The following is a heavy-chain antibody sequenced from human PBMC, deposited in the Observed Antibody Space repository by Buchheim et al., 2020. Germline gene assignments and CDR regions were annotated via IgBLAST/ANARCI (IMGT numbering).Heavy chain of an antibody. CDR1: GFTFSSYG. Sequence: QVQLVESGGGVVQPGRSLRLSCAASGFTFSSYGMHWVRQAPGKGREWVAVISYDGSNKYYADSVKGRFTISRDNSKNTLYLQMNSLRAEDTAVYYCAKDVAGWFDPWGQGTL. D-gene: IGHD5-12*01. J-gene: IGHJ5*02. V-gene: IGHV3-30*18. CDR2: ISYDGSNK. CDR3: AKDVAGWFDP.